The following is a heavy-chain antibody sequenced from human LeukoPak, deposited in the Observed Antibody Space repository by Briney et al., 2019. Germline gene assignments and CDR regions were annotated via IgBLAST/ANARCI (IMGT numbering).Heavy chain of an antibody. CDR2: INHSGST. CDR3: ANSPFWSGFYYFDY. V-gene: IGHV4-34*01. CDR1: GGSFSGYY. Sequence: SETLSLTCAVDGGSFSGYYWSWIRQSPGKGLEWIGEINHSGSTNYNPSLKSRVTISVETSKNQFSLKLSSVTAADTAVYYCANSPFWSGFYYFDYWGQGTLVTVSS. J-gene: IGHJ4*02. D-gene: IGHD3-3*02.